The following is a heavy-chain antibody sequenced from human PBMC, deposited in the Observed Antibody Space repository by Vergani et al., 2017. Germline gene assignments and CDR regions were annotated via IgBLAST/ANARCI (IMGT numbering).Heavy chain of an antibody. V-gene: IGHV2-70*12. J-gene: IGHJ4*02. CDR1: GFSLSSSGLG. CDR3: ARIRRRGRSGYDIFDF. D-gene: IGHD5-12*01. CDR2: IYWNDNK. Sequence: QITLKESGPTLVKPTQTLTLTCTFSGFSLSSSGLGVGWIRQPPGKALEWVVFIYWNDNKYFNTSLKTRLTISKDASKNQVVLTMTNMDPVDTATYYCARIRRRGRSGYDIFDFWGQGILVTVAS.